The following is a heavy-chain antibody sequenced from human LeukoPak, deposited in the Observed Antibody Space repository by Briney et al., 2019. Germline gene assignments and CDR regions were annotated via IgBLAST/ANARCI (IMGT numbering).Heavy chain of an antibody. CDR3: ATQYCSSTSCSYPFDP. Sequence: SETLSLTCTVSGGSISSYYWSWIRQPAGKGLEWIGRIYTSGSTNYNPSLKSRVTMSVDTSKNQFSLKLSSVTAADTAVYYCATQYCSSTSCSYPFDPWGQGTLVTVSS. D-gene: IGHD2-2*01. CDR2: IYTSGST. V-gene: IGHV4-4*07. CDR1: GGSISSYY. J-gene: IGHJ5*02.